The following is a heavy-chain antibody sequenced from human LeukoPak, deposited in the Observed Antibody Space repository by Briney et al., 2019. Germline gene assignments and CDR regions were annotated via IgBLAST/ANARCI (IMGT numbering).Heavy chain of an antibody. CDR3: ARLPNVDTGVWYFDL. CDR1: GGSISSGGYS. CDR2: IYHSGST. Sequence: PSETLSLTCAVSGGSISSGGYSWSWIRQPPGKGLEWIEYIYHSGSTYYNPSLKSRVTISVDRSKNQFSLKLSSVTAADTAVYYCARLPNVDTGVWYFDLWGRGTLVTVSS. V-gene: IGHV4-30-2*01. J-gene: IGHJ2*01. D-gene: IGHD5-18*01.